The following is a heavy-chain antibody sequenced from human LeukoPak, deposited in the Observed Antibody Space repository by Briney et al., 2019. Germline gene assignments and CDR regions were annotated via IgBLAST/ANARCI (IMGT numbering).Heavy chain of an antibody. D-gene: IGHD7-27*01. J-gene: IGHJ4*02. Sequence: SETLSLTCAVYGGSFSGYYWSWIRQPPGKGLEWIGEINHSGSTNYNPSLKSRVTISVDTSKNQFSLKLSSVTAADTAVYYCAKTGNWGSLAYWGQGTLVTVSS. CDR1: GGSFSGYY. CDR3: AKTGNWGSLAY. V-gene: IGHV4-34*01. CDR2: INHSGST.